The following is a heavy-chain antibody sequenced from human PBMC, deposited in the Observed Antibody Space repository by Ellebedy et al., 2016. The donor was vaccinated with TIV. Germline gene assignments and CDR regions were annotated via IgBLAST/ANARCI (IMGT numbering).Heavy chain of an antibody. CDR1: GYIFTSYG. D-gene: IGHD3-10*01. CDR3: ARELLWFGESFYGFDV. Sequence: AASVKVSCKASGYIFTSYGISWVRQAPGQGLEWMGWISAYNGNTNYAQKLQGRVTMTTDTSTSTAYMELRSLRSDDTAVYSGARELLWFGESFYGFDVWGQGTTVTVSS. CDR2: ISAYNGNT. J-gene: IGHJ6*02. V-gene: IGHV1-18*01.